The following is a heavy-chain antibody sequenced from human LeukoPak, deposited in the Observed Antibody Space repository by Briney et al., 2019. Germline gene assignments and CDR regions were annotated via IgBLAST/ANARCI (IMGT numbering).Heavy chain of an antibody. CDR1: GGTFSSYA. CDR2: INPNSGGT. V-gene: IGHV1-2*02. Sequence: GASVKVSCKASGGTFSSYAINWVRQATGQGLEWMGWINPNSGGTNSAQKFQGRVTMTRDTSISTAYMELSRLRSDDTAVYYCAREAFTTVTSATDAFDIWGQGTMVTVS. J-gene: IGHJ3*02. CDR3: AREAFTTVTSATDAFDI. D-gene: IGHD4-17*01.